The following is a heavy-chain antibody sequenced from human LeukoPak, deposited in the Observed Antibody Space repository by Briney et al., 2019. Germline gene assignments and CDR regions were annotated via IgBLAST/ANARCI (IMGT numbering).Heavy chain of an antibody. J-gene: IGHJ4*02. CDR2: INPNGGGT. CDR1: RYIFTSYY. CDR3: ARDRGSSWYADY. D-gene: IGHD6-13*01. Sequence: ASVKVSCKASRYIFTSYYIHWVRQAPGQGLEWMGWINPNGGGTQYAQKFQGRVTMTSDTSISTAYMELSRLRSDDTAVYYCARDRGSSWYADYWGQGTLVTVSS. V-gene: IGHV1-2*02.